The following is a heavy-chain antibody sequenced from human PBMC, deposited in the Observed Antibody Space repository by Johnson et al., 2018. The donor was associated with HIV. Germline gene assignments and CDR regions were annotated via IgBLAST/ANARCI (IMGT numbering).Heavy chain of an antibody. V-gene: IGHV3-30*03. D-gene: IGHD2-21*01. CDR2: ISYDGANK. Sequence: QMQLVESGGGVVQPGRSLRLSCAASGFTFSDYGMHWVRQAPGKGLEWVTHISYDGANKYYSGSVRGRFTISRDNSNNTLYLQMNSLKAEDTAVYYCARYCGGGCYPHYDALDLWGQGTMVTVSS. J-gene: IGHJ3*01. CDR3: ARYCGGGCYPHYDALDL. CDR1: GFTFSDYG.